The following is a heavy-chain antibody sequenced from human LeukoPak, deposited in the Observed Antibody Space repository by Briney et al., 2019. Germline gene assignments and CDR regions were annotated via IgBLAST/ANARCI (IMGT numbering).Heavy chain of an antibody. CDR2: INEGGST. J-gene: IGHJ4*02. CDR3: ARAAVTYSFGSRGTPCDY. Sequence: PSETLSLTCGMCGGSFSAYYWSGIRQPPGKGLEWIGEINEGGSTNDNPSLESRISISVDTSKNQVPLTLTSLTAADTAVYYCARAAVTYSFGSRGTPCDYWRQGILVTVSS. V-gene: IGHV4-34*01. D-gene: IGHD5-18*01. CDR1: GGSFSAYY.